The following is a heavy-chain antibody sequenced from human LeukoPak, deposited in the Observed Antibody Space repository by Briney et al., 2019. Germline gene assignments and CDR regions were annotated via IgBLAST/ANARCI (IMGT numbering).Heavy chain of an antibody. D-gene: IGHD3-22*01. J-gene: IGHJ4*02. V-gene: IGHV1-69*05. Sequence: GASVKVSCKASGGTFSNYAISWLRQAPGQGLEWMGGIIPIFGTANYAQKFQGRVTITTDESTSTAYMELSSLRSEDTAVYYCARSLPSHYYDSSGYKPMPLDYWGQGTLVTVSS. CDR1: GGTFSNYA. CDR2: IIPIFGTA. CDR3: ARSLPSHYYDSSGYKPMPLDY.